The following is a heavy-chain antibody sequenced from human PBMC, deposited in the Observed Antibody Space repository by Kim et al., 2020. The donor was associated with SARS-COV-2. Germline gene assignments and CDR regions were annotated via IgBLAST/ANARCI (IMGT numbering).Heavy chain of an antibody. V-gene: IGHV4-39*01. Sequence: SETLSLTCTVSGGSISSSSYYWGWIRQPPGKGLEWIGSIYYSGSTYYNPSLKSRVTISVDTSKNQFSLKLSSVTAADTAVYYCARRRGVVIYYYYGMDV. CDR3: ARRRGVVIYYYYGMDV. CDR2: IYYSGST. CDR1: GGSISSSSYY. J-gene: IGHJ6*01. D-gene: IGHD3-3*01.